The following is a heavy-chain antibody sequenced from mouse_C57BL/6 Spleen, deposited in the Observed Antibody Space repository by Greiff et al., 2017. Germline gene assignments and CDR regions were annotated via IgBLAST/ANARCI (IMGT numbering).Heavy chain of an antibody. V-gene: IGHV1-15*01. Sequence: VQLQQSGAELVRPGASVTLSCKASGYTFTDYEMHWVKQTPVHGLEWIGAIDPETGVTAYNQKFKGKAILTADKSSSTAYMELRSLTSEDSAVYYCTRADSNYPSFAYWGQGTLVTVSA. CDR2: IDPETGVT. D-gene: IGHD2-5*01. CDR1: GYTFTDYE. J-gene: IGHJ3*01. CDR3: TRADSNYPSFAY.